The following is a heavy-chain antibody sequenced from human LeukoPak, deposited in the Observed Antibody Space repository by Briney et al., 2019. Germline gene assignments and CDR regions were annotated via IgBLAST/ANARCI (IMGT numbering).Heavy chain of an antibody. J-gene: IGHJ4*02. V-gene: IGHV4-34*01. CDR1: GGSIGTYY. D-gene: IGHD4-17*01. CDR3: ARAYGDYPFDY. Sequence: SETLSLTCTVSGGSIGTYYWTWIRQPPGKGLEWIGEINHSGSTNYNPSLKSRVTISVDTSKNQFSLKLSSVTAADTAVYYCARAYGDYPFDYWGQGTLVTVSS. CDR2: INHSGST.